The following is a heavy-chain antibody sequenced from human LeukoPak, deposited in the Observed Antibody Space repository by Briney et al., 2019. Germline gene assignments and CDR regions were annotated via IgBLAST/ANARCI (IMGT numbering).Heavy chain of an antibody. Sequence: SETLSLTCAVYGGSFSGYYWSWIRQPPGKGLEWIGEINHSGSTNYNPSLKSRVTISVDTSKNQFSLRLSSVTAADTAVYYCARDRPGGYTYGSLDYWGQGTLVTVSS. CDR2: INHSGST. J-gene: IGHJ4*02. V-gene: IGHV4-34*01. D-gene: IGHD5-18*01. CDR1: GGSFSGYY. CDR3: ARDRPGGYTYGSLDY.